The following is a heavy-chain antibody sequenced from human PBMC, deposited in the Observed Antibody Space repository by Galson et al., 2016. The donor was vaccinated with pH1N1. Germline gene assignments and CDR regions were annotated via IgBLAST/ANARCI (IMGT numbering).Heavy chain of an antibody. V-gene: IGHV1-69*06. D-gene: IGHD3-10*01. CDR3: ATAGALVREILYFSYAMDV. CDR1: GGTLSNSA. Sequence: SVKVSCKASGGTLSNSAVSWVRQAPGQGLEWMGGISPIFGSINYAQRFQGRVTITADIFANTAYVELSSLRSEDTAIYYCATAGALVREILYFSYAMDVWGQGTTVTVSS. J-gene: IGHJ6*02. CDR2: ISPIFGSI.